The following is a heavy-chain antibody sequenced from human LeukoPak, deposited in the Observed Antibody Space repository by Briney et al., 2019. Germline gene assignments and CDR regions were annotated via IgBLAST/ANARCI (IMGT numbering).Heavy chain of an antibody. D-gene: IGHD3-22*01. J-gene: IGHJ3*02. CDR3: ARVAHTPRNYYDSSGYDAFDI. CDR2: ISSSSSTI. Sequence: GGSLRLSCAASGFTFSSYSMNWVRQAPGKGLEWVSYISSSSSTIYYADSVKGRFTISRDNAKNSLYLQMNSLRAEDTAVYYCARVAHTPRNYYDSSGYDAFDIWGQGTMVTVSS. V-gene: IGHV3-48*04. CDR1: GFTFSSYS.